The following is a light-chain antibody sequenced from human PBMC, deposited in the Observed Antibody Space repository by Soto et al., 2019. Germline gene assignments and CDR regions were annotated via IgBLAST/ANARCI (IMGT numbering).Light chain of an antibody. CDR2: EVS. V-gene: IGLV2-8*01. J-gene: IGLJ1*01. CDR3: SSYGGGYNYV. CDR1: STDVGGYNY. Sequence: QSAVTQPPSAAGSTGQSVTISCTGTSTDVGGYNYVSWYQQYPGKAPKLMIYEVSKRPSGVPDRFSGSKSGNTASLTVSGLQAEDEADYYCSSYGGGYNYVFGTGTKVTVL.